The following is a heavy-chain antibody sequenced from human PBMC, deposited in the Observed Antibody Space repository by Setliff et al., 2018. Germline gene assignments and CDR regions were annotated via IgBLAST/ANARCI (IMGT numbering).Heavy chain of an antibody. J-gene: IGHJ4*02. V-gene: IGHV3-7*01. CDR2: IKQDGSEK. CDR1: GFTFSTYW. CDR3: ARDPHFDS. Sequence: SCTASGFTFSTYWMSWVRQAPGKGLEWVANIKQDGSEKYYVDSVKGRFSISRDNAKKSLYLQMNSLRAEDTAVYYCARDPHFDSWGQGTLFTVSS.